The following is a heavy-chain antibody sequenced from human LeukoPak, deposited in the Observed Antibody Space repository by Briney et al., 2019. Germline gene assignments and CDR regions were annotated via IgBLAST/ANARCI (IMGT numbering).Heavy chain of an antibody. Sequence: GGSLRLSCAASGFTVSSNYMSWVRQAPGKGLEWVSVIYSGGSTYYADSVKGRFTISRDNSKNTLYLQMNSLRAEDTAVYYCAGPQYCSSTSYYPDAFDIWGQGTMVTVSS. D-gene: IGHD2-2*01. J-gene: IGHJ3*02. CDR2: IYSGGST. CDR1: GFTVSSNY. V-gene: IGHV3-66*02. CDR3: AGPQYCSSTSYYPDAFDI.